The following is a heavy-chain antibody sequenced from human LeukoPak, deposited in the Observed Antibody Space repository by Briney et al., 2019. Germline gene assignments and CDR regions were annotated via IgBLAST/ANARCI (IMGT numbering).Heavy chain of an antibody. CDR2: IYPDDSNT. CDR1: GYNFPIYW. J-gene: IGHJ6*03. V-gene: IGHV5-51*01. D-gene: IGHD6-13*01. Sequence: GESLKISCQGSGYNFPIYWIGWVRQMPGQGLEWMGIIYPDDSNTIYGPSFQGQVTISADKSINTAYLEWSSLKASDTAIYYCARQGAAGKYYYYYMDVWGKGTTVTVSS. CDR3: ARQGAAGKYYYYYMDV.